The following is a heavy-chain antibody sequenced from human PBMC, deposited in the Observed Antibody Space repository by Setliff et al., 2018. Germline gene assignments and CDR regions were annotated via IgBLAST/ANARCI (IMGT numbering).Heavy chain of an antibody. J-gene: IGHJ4*02. D-gene: IGHD2-15*01. CDR3: LRIRLVPHGHS. Sequence: SETLSLTCTVSGDSIKRDYWNWIRQSPGKGLEWIGHIYTRGSTNYNPSLRSRVSISVDTSKNHFSLRLSSVTAADTAVYYCLRIRLVPHGHSWGQGTLVTVSS. CDR2: IYTRGST. V-gene: IGHV4-4*08. CDR1: GDSIKRDY.